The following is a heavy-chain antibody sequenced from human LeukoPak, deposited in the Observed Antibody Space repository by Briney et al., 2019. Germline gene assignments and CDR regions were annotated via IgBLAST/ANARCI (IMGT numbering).Heavy chain of an antibody. D-gene: IGHD1-26*01. CDR2: IYRSGTT. Sequence: PSETLSLTCTVSAYSISDGWVWGMIRQPPGKGLEWIGSIYRSGTTYYNPSPKSRVTMSVDTSNNQFSLKLTSVTAADTAMYYCSRLSHVAGAPKVSWFDPWGQGTLVTVSS. CDR1: AYSISDGWV. V-gene: IGHV4-38-2*02. CDR3: SRLSHVAGAPKVSWFDP. J-gene: IGHJ5*02.